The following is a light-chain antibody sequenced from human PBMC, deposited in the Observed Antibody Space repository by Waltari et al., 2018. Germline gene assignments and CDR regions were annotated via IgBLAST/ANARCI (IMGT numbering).Light chain of an antibody. V-gene: IGKV3-11*01. CDR3: QQRSNWPRT. Sequence: SGRASQGVSSYLAWYQQQPGQAPRLLIYSASNRATGIPARFSGSGSGTDFTLTISSLEPEDFAVYYCQQRSNWPRTFGQGTKVEIK. CDR1: QGVSSY. J-gene: IGKJ1*01. CDR2: SAS.